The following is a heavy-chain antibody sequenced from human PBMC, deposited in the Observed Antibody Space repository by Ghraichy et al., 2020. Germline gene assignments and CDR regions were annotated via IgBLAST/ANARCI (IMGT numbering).Heavy chain of an antibody. D-gene: IGHD3-16*01. CDR2: ISGGAGST. Sequence: LSLTCAASGFTFSNYAMNWVRQAPGKGLEWVSGISGGAGSTYYADSVKGRFTISRDNSKNTLYLQMNSLRAEDTAVYYCAKLMRGIPTVSGIDDYWGQGTLVTVSS. V-gene: IGHV3-23*01. CDR3: AKLMRGIPTVSGIDDY. CDR1: GFTFSNYA. J-gene: IGHJ4*02.